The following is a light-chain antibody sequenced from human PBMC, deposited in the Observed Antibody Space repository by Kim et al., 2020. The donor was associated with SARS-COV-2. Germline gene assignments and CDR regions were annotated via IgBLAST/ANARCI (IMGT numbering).Light chain of an antibody. CDR2: KAS. V-gene: IGKV1-5*03. J-gene: IGKJ2*01. CDR3: QQYNSYPYT. CDR1: QSISSW. Sequence: DIQMTQSPSTLSASVGDRVTITCRASQSISSWLAWYQQKPEKAPKVLIYKASSLESGVPSRFSGSGSATEFTLTISSLQPDDFASYYCQQYNSYPYTFGQGTKLEI.